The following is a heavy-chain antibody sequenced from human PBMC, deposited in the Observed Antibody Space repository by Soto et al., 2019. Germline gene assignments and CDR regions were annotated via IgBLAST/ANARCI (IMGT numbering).Heavy chain of an antibody. J-gene: IGHJ5*02. V-gene: IGHV3-48*03. CDR3: ARETHNWFDP. CDR1: GFTFSSYE. CDR2: ISSSGSTI. Sequence: EVQLVESGGGLVQPGGSLRLSCAASGFTFSSYEMNWVRQAPGKGLEWVSYISSSGSTIYYADSVKGRFTISRDNAKNSLYLQMNSLRAEDTAVYYCARETHNWFDPWGQGTLVTVSS.